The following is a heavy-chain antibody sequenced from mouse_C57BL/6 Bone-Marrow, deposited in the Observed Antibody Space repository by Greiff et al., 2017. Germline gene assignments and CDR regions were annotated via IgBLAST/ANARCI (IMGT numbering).Heavy chain of an antibody. CDR2: ISSGGSYN. J-gene: IGHJ1*03. Sequence: EVMLVESGGDLVKPGGSLKLSCAASGFTFSSYGMSWVRQTPDKRLEWVATISSGGSYNYYPDSVKGRFTISRDNAKNTLYLQMSSLKSEDTAMYYCARHALLDWVYWYVDVWGTGTTVTVSA. CDR1: GFTFSSYG. CDR3: ARHALLDWVYWYVDV. V-gene: IGHV5-6*01. D-gene: IGHD4-1*01.